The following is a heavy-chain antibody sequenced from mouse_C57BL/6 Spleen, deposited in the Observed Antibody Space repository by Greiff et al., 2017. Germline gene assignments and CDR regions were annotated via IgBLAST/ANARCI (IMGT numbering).Heavy chain of an antibody. D-gene: IGHD3-2*02. CDR3: ARGQLRRRFDY. Sequence: QVQLQQSGAELVRPGTSVKVSCKASGYAFTNYLIEWVKQRPGQGLEWIGVINPGSGGTNYNEKFKGKATLTADKSSSTAYMQLSSLTSEDSAVYFCARGQLRRRFDYWGQGTTLTVAS. CDR2: INPGSGGT. J-gene: IGHJ2*01. CDR1: GYAFTNYL. V-gene: IGHV1-54*01.